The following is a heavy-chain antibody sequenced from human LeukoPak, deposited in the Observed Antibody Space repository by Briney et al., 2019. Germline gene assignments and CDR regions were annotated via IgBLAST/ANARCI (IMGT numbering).Heavy chain of an antibody. CDR3: AREMWAGTDAYYYGMDV. J-gene: IGHJ6*02. Sequence: SVKVSCKASGGTFSSYAISWVRRAPGQGLEWMGGIIPIFGTANYAQKFQGRVTITADESTSTAYMELSSLRSEDTAVYYCAREMWAGTDAYYYGMDVWGQGTTVTVSS. V-gene: IGHV1-69*13. CDR1: GGTFSSYA. D-gene: IGHD1-7*01. CDR2: IIPIFGTA.